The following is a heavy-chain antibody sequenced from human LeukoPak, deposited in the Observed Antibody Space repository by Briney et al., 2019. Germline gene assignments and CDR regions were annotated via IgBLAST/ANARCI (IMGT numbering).Heavy chain of an antibody. Sequence: PGGSLRLSCAASGFTFSSYSMNWVRQAPGKGLEWVSYISSSSSTIYYADSVKGRFTISRDNAKNSLYLQMNSLRAEDTAVYYCARVGFLRYSGYDLPLDYYYGMDVWGQGTTVTVSS. CDR2: ISSSSSTI. V-gene: IGHV3-48*01. CDR1: GFTFSSYS. D-gene: IGHD5-12*01. J-gene: IGHJ6*02. CDR3: ARVGFLRYSGYDLPLDYYYGMDV.